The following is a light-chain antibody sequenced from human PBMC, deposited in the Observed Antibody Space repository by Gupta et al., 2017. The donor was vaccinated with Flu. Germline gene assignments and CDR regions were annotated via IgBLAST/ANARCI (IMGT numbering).Light chain of an antibody. CDR1: SSDVGGYNN. Sequence: QSALTQPASVSGSPGQSITISCTGTSSDVGGYNNVSWYQQHPGKAPKLMIYEVSNRPSGVSNRFSGSKSCNTASPTISGLQAQDEADYFCSSYTTSSTLYVFGSGTRVTVL. CDR2: EVS. CDR3: SSYTTSSTLYV. J-gene: IGLJ1*01. V-gene: IGLV2-14*01.